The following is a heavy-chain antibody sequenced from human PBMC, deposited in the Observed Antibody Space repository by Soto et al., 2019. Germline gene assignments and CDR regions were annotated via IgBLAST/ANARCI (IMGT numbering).Heavy chain of an antibody. CDR2: FDPEDGET. Sequence: ASVKGSCKVSGYTLTELSMHWGRQAPGKGLEWMGGFDPEDGETIYAQKFQGRVTMTEDTSTDTAYMELSSLRSEDTAVYYCATASGIVGAPTFDYWGQGTLVTVSS. D-gene: IGHD1-26*01. CDR1: GYTLTELS. V-gene: IGHV1-24*01. CDR3: ATASGIVGAPTFDY. J-gene: IGHJ4*02.